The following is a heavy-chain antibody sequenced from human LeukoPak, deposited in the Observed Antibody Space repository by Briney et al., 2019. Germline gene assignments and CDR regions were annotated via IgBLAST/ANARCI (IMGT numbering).Heavy chain of an antibody. CDR1: GGTFNSYG. CDR2: AIPMFGPA. V-gene: IGHV1-69*05. Sequence: SVKVSCKAPGGTFNSYGISWVRQAPGQGLEWMGGAIPMFGPAKYAQKFQGRATMTTDASTSTAYMELSSLRSEDTAVYFCARGELGDSSGFAHFDSWGQGTLVTVSS. CDR3: ARGELGDSSGFAHFDS. J-gene: IGHJ4*02. D-gene: IGHD3-22*01.